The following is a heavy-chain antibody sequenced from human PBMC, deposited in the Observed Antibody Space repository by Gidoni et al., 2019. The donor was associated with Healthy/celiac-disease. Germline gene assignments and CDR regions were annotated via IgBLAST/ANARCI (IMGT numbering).Heavy chain of an antibody. D-gene: IGHD3-9*01. V-gene: IGHV4-59*01. Sequence: QVQLQESGPGLVKPSETLSLTCTVSGGSISSYYWSWIRQPPGKGLEWIGYIYYSGSTNYNPSLKSRVTISVDTSKNQFSLKLSSVTAADTAVYYCARDGYPDYDILTGYYGNWYFDLWGRGTLVTVSS. J-gene: IGHJ2*01. CDR2: IYYSGST. CDR3: ARDGYPDYDILTGYYGNWYFDL. CDR1: GGSISSYY.